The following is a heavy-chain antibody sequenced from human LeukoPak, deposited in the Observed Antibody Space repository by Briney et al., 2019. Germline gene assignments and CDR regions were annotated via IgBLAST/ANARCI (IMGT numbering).Heavy chain of an antibody. D-gene: IGHD3-9*01. CDR1: GGSISSGSYY. CDR3: ARRRRYFDSLGGWFDP. CDR2: IYTSGSTNYT. J-gene: IGHJ5*02. V-gene: IGHV4-61*02. Sequence: SETLSLTCTVSGGSISSGSYYWSWIRQPAGKGLEWIGRIYTSGSTNYTNYNPSLKSRVTISVDTSKNQFSLKLSSVTAADTAVYYCARRRRYFDSLGGWFDPWGQGTLVTVSS.